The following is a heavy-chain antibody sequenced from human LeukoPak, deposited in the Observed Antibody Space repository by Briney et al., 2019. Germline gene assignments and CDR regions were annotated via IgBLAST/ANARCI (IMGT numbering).Heavy chain of an antibody. CDR1: GGTFSSYA. CDR2: IIPILGIA. J-gene: IGHJ6*03. Sequence: SVKVSCKASGGTFSSYAISWVRQAPGQGLEWMGRIIPILGIANYAQKFQGRVTITADESTSTAYMELSSLRSEDTSVYYCARNSDTEDHYYYYYMDVWGKGTTVTVSS. CDR3: ARNSDTEDHYYYYYMDV. V-gene: IGHV1-69*04. D-gene: IGHD5-18*01.